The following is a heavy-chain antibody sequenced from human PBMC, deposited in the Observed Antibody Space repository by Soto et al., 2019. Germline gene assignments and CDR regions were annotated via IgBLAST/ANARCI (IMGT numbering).Heavy chain of an antibody. D-gene: IGHD3-10*01. J-gene: IGHJ4*02. CDR1: GGSISSYY. Sequence: QVQLQESGPGLVKPSETLSLTCTVSGGSISSYYWSWIRQPPGKGLEWIGYIYYSGSTNYNPSLNSRVTISVDTSRTQFSLKLSSVSAADTAVYYCASRISSYDSPGGYFGSWGQGTLVTVSS. CDR3: ASRISSYDSPGGYFGS. CDR2: IYYSGST. V-gene: IGHV4-59*01.